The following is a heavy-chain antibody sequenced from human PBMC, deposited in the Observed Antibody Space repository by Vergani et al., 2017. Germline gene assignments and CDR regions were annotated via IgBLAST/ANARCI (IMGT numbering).Heavy chain of an antibody. D-gene: IGHD2-2*01. CDR2: IYYSGST. J-gene: IGHJ3*02. Sequence: QVQLQESGPGLVKPSQTLSLTCTVSGGSISSGHYYWSWIRRPPGKGLEWIGHIYYSGSTYYKSSLKSRVTISVDTSNNQFSLKLSSVTAADTAVYYCARETCSSTSCLYLGVAFEIWGQGTMVTVSS. V-gene: IGHV4-30-4*01. CDR3: ARETCSSTSCLYLGVAFEI. CDR1: GGSISSGHYY.